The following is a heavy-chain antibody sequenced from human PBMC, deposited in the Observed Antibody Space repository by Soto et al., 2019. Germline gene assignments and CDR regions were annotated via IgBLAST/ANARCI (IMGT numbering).Heavy chain of an antibody. D-gene: IGHD4-17*01. CDR1: GFTFSSYG. CDR3: AKLHDYGDPTDY. J-gene: IGHJ4*02. Sequence: QVQLVESGGGVVXPGRSLRLSCAASGFTFSSYGMHWVRQAPGKGLEWVAVISYDGSNKYYADSVKGRFTISRDNSKNTLYLQMNSLRAEDTAVYYCAKLHDYGDPTDYWGQGTLVTVSS. V-gene: IGHV3-30*18. CDR2: ISYDGSNK.